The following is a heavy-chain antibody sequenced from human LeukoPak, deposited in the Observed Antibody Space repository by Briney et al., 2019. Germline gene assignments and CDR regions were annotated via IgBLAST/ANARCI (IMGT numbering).Heavy chain of an antibody. CDR2: ISAYNGNT. Sequence: GASVKVSCKASGYTFTTYGISWVRQAPGQGLEWMGWISAYNGNTNYAQKLQGRVTMTTDTSTSTAYMELRSLRSDDTAVYYCARDNSFIAVGECDYWGQGTLVTVSS. V-gene: IGHV1-18*01. D-gene: IGHD6-19*01. CDR3: ARDNSFIAVGECDY. CDR1: GYTFTTYG. J-gene: IGHJ4*02.